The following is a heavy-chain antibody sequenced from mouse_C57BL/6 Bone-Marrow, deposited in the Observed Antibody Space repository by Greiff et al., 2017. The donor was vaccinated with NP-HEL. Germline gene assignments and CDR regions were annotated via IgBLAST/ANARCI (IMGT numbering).Heavy chain of an antibody. CDR2: IRNKANGYTT. V-gene: IGHV7-3*01. Sequence: EVQLVESGGGLVQPGGSLSLSCAASGFTFTDYYMSWVRQPPGKALEWLGFIRNKANGYTTGYSASVKGRFTISRDNSQSILYLQMNALRAEDSATYYCARCPGSPYAMDYWGQGTSVTVSS. CDR3: ARCPGSPYAMDY. D-gene: IGHD6-1*01. CDR1: GFTFTDYY. J-gene: IGHJ4*01.